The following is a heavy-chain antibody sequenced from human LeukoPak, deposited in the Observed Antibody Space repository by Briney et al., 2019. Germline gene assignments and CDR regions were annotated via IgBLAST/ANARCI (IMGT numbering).Heavy chain of an antibody. CDR1: GFTFGDHA. Sequence: GGSLRLSCTASGFTFGDHAMSWVRQAPGKGLEWVGFIRSKAYGGATEYAASVKGRFTISRDDSKSIAYLQMNSLKTEDTAVYYCTRGPIQLWPYYGMDVWGQGTTVIVSS. J-gene: IGHJ6*02. CDR3: TRGPIQLWPYYGMDV. V-gene: IGHV3-49*04. CDR2: IRSKAYGGAT. D-gene: IGHD5-18*01.